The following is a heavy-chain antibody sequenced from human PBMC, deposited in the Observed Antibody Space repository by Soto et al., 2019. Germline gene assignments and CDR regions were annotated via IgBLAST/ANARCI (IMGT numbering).Heavy chain of an antibody. CDR1: GYIFTDYG. J-gene: IGHJ4*02. Sequence: QLVQSGGEVKKPGASVRVSCKASGYIFTDYGISWVRQAPGQGLEWMGWVSGYNADTSYAQRFQDRVKMTIDTSTRTAYMELRSLTSDDSAIFYCARDLRWSSGWDLDYWGQGTLVTVSS. CDR3: ARDLRWSSGWDLDY. CDR2: VSGYNADT. D-gene: IGHD6-19*01. V-gene: IGHV1-18*04.